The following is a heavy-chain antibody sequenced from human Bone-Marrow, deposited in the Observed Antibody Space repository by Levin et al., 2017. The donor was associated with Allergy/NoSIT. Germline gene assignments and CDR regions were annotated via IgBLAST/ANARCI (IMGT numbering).Heavy chain of an antibody. CDR2: INGRGSHT. V-gene: IGHV3-23*01. Sequence: PGGSLRLSCAASGFTFSSHAMTWVRQAPGKGLEWVSFINGRGSHTYYADSVKGRFTISRDNSMNTLYLRLDSLRAEDTAVYYCAKSGYKDYDWWALFDSWGQGTLVSVSS. CDR1: GFTFSSHA. CDR3: AKSGYKDYDWWALFDS. J-gene: IGHJ4*02. D-gene: IGHD5-12*01.